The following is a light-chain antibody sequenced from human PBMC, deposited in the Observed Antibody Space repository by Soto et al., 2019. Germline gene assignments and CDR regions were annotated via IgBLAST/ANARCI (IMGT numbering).Light chain of an antibody. CDR3: LQDYTYPWT. CDR2: GAS. J-gene: IGKJ1*01. V-gene: IGKV1-6*01. Sequence: IQMTQSPSSLSAFVGDRVTITCRASQGISNELGWYQQRPGKAPKVLIYGASNLQSGVPSRFSGSASGTDFTLTISSLQPEDFATYYCLQDYTYPWTFGQGTKVEMK. CDR1: QGISNE.